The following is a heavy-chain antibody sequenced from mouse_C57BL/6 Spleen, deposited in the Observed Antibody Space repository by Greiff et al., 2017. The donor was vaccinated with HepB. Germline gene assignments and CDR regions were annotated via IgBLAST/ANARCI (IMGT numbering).Heavy chain of an antibody. J-gene: IGHJ4*01. CDR1: GYTFTSYW. V-gene: IGHV1-55*01. CDR3: ARGGAAQVDYAMDY. CDR2: IYPGSGST. Sequence: VQLQQSGAELVKPGASVKMSCKASGYTFTSYWITWVKQRPGQGLEWIGDIYPGSGSTNYNEKFKSKVTLTVDTSSSTAYIQLRSLTSEDSAVYYCARGGAAQVDYAMDYWGQGTSVTVSA. D-gene: IGHD3-2*02.